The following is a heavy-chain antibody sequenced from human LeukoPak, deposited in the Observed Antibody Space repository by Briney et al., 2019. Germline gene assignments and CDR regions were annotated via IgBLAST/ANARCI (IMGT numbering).Heavy chain of an antibody. D-gene: IGHD2-21*02. CDR1: DGSIARSSYY. Sequence: SKTLSLTCTVSDGSIARSSYYWGWIRQTPGEGLDWIGSIYYTGIAYYNPSLQGRVTMSVDTSKNQFSLKLNSVTVADTAVYYCARLRVTTGFDYWDQGIPVTVSS. CDR3: ARLRVTTGFDY. CDR2: IYYTGIA. V-gene: IGHV4-39*01. J-gene: IGHJ4*02.